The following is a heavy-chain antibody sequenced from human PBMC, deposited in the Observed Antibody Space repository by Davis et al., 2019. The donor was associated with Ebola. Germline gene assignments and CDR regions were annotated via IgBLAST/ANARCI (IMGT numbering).Heavy chain of an antibody. V-gene: IGHV3-48*01. CDR3: ARWYSPRYYYYYGMDV. Sequence: GGSLRLSCAASGFSFTWYWMSWVRQAPGKGLKWVSYISSSSSTIYYADSVKGRFTISRDNAKNTLYLQMNSLRAEDTAVYYCARWYSPRYYYYYGMDVWGKGTTVTVSS. CDR1: GFSFTWYW. D-gene: IGHD2-21*01. J-gene: IGHJ6*04. CDR2: ISSSSSTI.